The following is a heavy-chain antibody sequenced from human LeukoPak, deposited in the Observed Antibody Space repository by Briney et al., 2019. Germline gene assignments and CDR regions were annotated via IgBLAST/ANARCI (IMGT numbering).Heavy chain of an antibody. J-gene: IGHJ4*02. Sequence: SETLSLTCAVYGGSFSGYYWSWIRQPPGKGLEWIGEINHSGSTNYNPSLKSRVTISVDTSKNQFSLKLSSVTAADTAVYYCASQSSSWYLDYWGQGTLVTVSS. D-gene: IGHD6-13*01. V-gene: IGHV4-34*01. CDR3: ASQSSSWYLDY. CDR2: INHSGST. CDR1: GGSFSGYY.